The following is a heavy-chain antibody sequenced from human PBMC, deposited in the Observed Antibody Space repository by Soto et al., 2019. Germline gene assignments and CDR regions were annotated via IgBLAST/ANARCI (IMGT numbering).Heavy chain of an antibody. CDR1: GGSISSGGYY. V-gene: IGHV4-39*07. J-gene: IGHJ5*02. CDR2: INHSGST. Sequence: PSETLSLTCTVSGGSISSGGYYWSWIRQPPGKGLEWIGEINHSGSTNYNPSLKSRVTISVDTSKNQFSLKLSSVTAADTAVYYCARGRRTTGTTLKNWFDPWGQGTLVTVSS. D-gene: IGHD1-1*01. CDR3: ARGRRTTGTTLKNWFDP.